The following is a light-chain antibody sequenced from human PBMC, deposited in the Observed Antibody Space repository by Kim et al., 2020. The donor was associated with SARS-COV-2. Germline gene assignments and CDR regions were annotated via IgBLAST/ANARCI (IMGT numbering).Light chain of an antibody. Sequence: GRKVPISCSGTSSNIGNNFVFWFQQVPGTGPKLLIYDNDKRPSGSPDRFSGSKSGTSATLGITGLQTGDEADYYCATWDGSLLAVVFGGGTQLTVL. CDR1: SSNIGNNF. V-gene: IGLV1-51*01. J-gene: IGLJ2*01. CDR2: DND. CDR3: ATWDGSLLAVV.